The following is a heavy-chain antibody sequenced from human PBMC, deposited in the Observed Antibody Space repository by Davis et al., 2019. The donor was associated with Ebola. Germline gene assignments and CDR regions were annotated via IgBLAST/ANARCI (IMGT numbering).Heavy chain of an antibody. D-gene: IGHD3-16*01. Sequence: GESLKISCAASGFPFSSYGFHWVRQAPGKGLEWVSAISDSGDSTYYADSVKGRFAISRDNSKNTVYLQMNSLRAEDTAVYYCAKDPKIGGAFFDYWGQGTLVTVSS. V-gene: IGHV3-NL1*01. CDR3: AKDPKIGGAFFDY. CDR1: GFPFSSYG. J-gene: IGHJ4*02. CDR2: ISDSGDST.